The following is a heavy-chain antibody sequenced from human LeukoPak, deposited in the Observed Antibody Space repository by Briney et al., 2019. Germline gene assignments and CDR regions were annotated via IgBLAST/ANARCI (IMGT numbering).Heavy chain of an antibody. V-gene: IGHV4-59*01. CDR3: ARGGDSSGYFLYWYFDL. CDR1: GGSISSYY. D-gene: IGHD3-22*01. CDR2: IYYSGST. Sequence: ETLSLTCTVSGGSISSYYWSWIRQPPGKGLEWIGYIYYSGSTNYNPSLKSRVTISVDTSKNQFSLKLSSVTAADTAVYYCARGGDSSGYFLYWYFDLWGRGTLVTVSS. J-gene: IGHJ2*01.